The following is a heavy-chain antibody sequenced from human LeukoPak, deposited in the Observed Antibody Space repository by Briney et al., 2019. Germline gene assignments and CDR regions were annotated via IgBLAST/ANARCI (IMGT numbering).Heavy chain of an antibody. V-gene: IGHV1-24*01. CDR1: GYTLTELS. Sequence: GASVKVSCKVSGYTLTELSMHWVRQAPGKGLEWMGGFDPEDGETIYAQKFQGRVTMTEDTSTDTAYMELSSLRSEDTAVYYCARDGYSSSFSWFDPWGQGTLVTVSS. J-gene: IGHJ5*02. CDR3: ARDGYSSSFSWFDP. D-gene: IGHD6-6*01. CDR2: FDPEDGET.